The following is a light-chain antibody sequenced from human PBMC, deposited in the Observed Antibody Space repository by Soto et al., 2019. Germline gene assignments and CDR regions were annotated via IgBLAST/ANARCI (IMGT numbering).Light chain of an antibody. J-gene: IGKJ1*01. CDR1: QGISSY. Sequence: AIRMTQSPSSFSASTGDRVTITCRASQGISSYLAWYQQKPGKAPKLLIYKASTLKSGVPSRFSGSGSGTEFTLTISSLQPDDFATYYCQHYNSYSEAFGQGTKGDIK. CDR2: KAS. V-gene: IGKV1-8*01. CDR3: QHYNSYSEA.